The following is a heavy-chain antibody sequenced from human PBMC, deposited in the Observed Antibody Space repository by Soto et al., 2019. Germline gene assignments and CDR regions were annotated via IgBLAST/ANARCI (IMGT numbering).Heavy chain of an antibody. V-gene: IGHV3-30-3*01. CDR2: ISYDGSNK. CDR1: GFTFSSYA. D-gene: IGHD3-22*01. Sequence: PGGSLRLSCAASGFTFSSYAMHWVRQAPGKGLEWVAVISYDGSNKYYADSVKGRFTISRDNSKNTLYLQMNSLRAEDTAVYYSASVRADYYDSSGPLGYWGQGTLVTVSS. CDR3: ASVRADYYDSSGPLGY. J-gene: IGHJ4*02.